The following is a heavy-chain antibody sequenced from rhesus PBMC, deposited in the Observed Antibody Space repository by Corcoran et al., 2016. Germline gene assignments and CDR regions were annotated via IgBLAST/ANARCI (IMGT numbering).Heavy chain of an antibody. CDR3: SRRGVTLGYYFYY. CDR2: IYGNGGTT. J-gene: IGHJ4*01. Sequence: QVQLQESGPAVVKPSETLSLTCAVSGGSISSSNWWSWLRPSPGKGLEWIGGIYGNGGTTEYNPSLKSRVTISIDTAKNQCSLKLSYVTAADTAVYYCSRRGVTLGYYFYYWGQGVLVTVSS. V-gene: IGHV4-93*02. CDR1: GGSISSSNW. D-gene: IGHD4-17*01.